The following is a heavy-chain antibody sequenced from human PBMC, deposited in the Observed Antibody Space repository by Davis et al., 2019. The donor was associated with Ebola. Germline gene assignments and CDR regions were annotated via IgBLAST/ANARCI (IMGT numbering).Heavy chain of an antibody. CDR3: ARGKTVAGTRGLSWFDP. CDR2: INPSGGST. CDR1: GYTFTSYY. V-gene: IGHV1-46*01. Sequence: AASVKVSCKASGYTFTSYYMHWVRQAPGQGLEWMGIINPSGGSTSYAQKFRGRVTITRDTSASTSYMELSSLRSEDTAVFYCARGKTVAGTRGLSWFDPWGPGTLVTVSS. J-gene: IGHJ5*02. D-gene: IGHD6-19*01.